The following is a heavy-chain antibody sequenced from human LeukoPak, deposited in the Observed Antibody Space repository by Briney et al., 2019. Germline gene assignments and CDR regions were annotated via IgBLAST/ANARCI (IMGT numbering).Heavy chain of an antibody. J-gene: IGHJ3*02. CDR3: ARSGYCSGGNCYQGAFDI. CDR2: ISGSGGAT. D-gene: IGHD2-15*01. V-gene: IGHV3-23*01. CDR1: GLTFNNYP. Sequence: GGSLRLSCAASGLTFNNYPMTWVRQAPGKGLEWVSAISGSGGATFYADSVKGRFTISRDNSKNKVFLQVNSLRAEDTAVYYCARSGYCSGGNCYQGAFDIWGQGTMVTVSS.